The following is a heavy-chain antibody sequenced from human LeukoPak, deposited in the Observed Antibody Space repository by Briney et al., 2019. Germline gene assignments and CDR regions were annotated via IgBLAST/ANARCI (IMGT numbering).Heavy chain of an antibody. CDR2: IRHDGSNE. CDR3: AKEVHPYDSGTYYFDY. D-gene: IGHD3-10*01. J-gene: IGHJ4*02. V-gene: IGHV3-30*02. CDR1: GFTFSSYG. Sequence: PGRSLRLSCVGSGFTFSSYGMHSVRQAAGKGLEWVAFIRHDGSNEYYADSVKGRFTVSRDNSKNTLFLQMNSLRVEEMAVYYCAKEVHPYDSGTYYFDYWGRGTLVTVSS.